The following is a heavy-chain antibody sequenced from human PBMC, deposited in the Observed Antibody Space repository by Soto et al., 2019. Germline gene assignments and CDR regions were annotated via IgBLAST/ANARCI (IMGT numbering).Heavy chain of an antibody. CDR3: ARDNLPGDSSDDAFDI. Sequence: ASVKVSCKASGYTFTSYAMHWVRQAPGQRLEWMGWINAGNGNTKYSQKFQGRVTITRDTSASTAYMELSSLRSEDTAVYYCARDNLPGDSSDDAFDIWGQGTMVTVSS. CDR2: INAGNGNT. CDR1: GYTFTSYA. V-gene: IGHV1-3*01. D-gene: IGHD3-22*01. J-gene: IGHJ3*02.